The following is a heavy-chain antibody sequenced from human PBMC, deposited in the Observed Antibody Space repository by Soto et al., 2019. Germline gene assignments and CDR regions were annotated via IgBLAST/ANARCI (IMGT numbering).Heavy chain of an antibody. J-gene: IGHJ4*02. V-gene: IGHV4-59*01. CDR1: GGSISSYY. Sequence: PSETLSLSCTVSGGSISSYYWTWIRQSPGKGLEWIGYIYYTGSTKYSPSLKSRVTVSLGTSRNQYSLERSSVTAAHTPVYFCERGVTYGDYFDYWCEGTLVT. CDR2: IYYTGST. D-gene: IGHD4-17*01. CDR3: ERGVTYGDYFDY.